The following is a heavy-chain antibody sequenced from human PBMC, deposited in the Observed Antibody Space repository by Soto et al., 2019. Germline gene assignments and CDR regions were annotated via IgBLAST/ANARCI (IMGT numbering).Heavy chain of an antibody. V-gene: IGHV2-5*02. D-gene: IGHD1-7*01. CDR2: IYWDDDK. J-gene: IGHJ4*02. CDR1: GFSLSTSGGG. Sequence: QITVKESGPTLVKATQSLTLTCTFSGFSLSTSGGGVGWIRQPQGKALPWLAVIYWDDDKSYSPSLNSRLTITKDPSKNQVALTLTHMDPVYIATDFCANTKVTYWLGTHFDLWGQGTLVTVSS. CDR3: ANTKVTYWLGTHFDL.